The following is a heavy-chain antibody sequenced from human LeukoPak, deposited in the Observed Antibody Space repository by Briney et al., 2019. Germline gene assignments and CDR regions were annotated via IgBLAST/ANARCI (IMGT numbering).Heavy chain of an antibody. Sequence: GRSLRLSCAASGFTFSSYAMHWVRQAPGKGLEWVAVISYDGSNKYYADSVKGRFTISRDNSKNTLYLQMNSLRAEDTAVYYCARAELGYCSGGSCYLRGAFDIWGQGTMVTVSS. D-gene: IGHD2-15*01. V-gene: IGHV3-30-3*01. CDR2: ISYDGSNK. J-gene: IGHJ3*02. CDR3: ARAELGYCSGGSCYLRGAFDI. CDR1: GFTFSSYA.